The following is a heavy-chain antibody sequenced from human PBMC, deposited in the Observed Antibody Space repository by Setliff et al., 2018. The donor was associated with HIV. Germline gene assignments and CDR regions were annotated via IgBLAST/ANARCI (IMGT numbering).Heavy chain of an antibody. V-gene: IGHV4-39*02. J-gene: IGHJ5*02. D-gene: IGHD6-6*01. CDR3: ARGGRSLAAQTWFDP. Sequence: KTSETLSLTCTVSGGSVSSTTYFWGWIRQAPGKGLQWIGSLYYSGSTYYNPSLKSRVTISVDTSKNHFSLKLSSVTAADTAVYYCARGGRSLAAQTWFDPWGQGTLVTVSS. CDR2: LYYSGST. CDR1: GGSVSSTTYF.